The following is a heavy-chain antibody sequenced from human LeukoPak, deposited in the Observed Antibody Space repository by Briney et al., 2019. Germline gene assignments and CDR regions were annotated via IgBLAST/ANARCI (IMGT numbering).Heavy chain of an antibody. Sequence: SETLSLTCTVSGGSISSYYWSWIRQPAGKGLEWIGHIYTSGSTNYNPSLMSRVTMSVDTSKNQFSLKLSSVTAADTAIYYCASEVAGAGDYYFDYWGQGTLVTVSS. CDR2: IYTSGST. J-gene: IGHJ4*02. CDR1: GGSISSYY. D-gene: IGHD6-19*01. CDR3: ASEVAGAGDYYFDY. V-gene: IGHV4-4*07.